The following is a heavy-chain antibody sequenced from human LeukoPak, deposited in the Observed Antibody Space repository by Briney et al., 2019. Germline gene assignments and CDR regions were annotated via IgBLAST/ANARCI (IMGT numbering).Heavy chain of an antibody. CDR2: ISSSSSTI. J-gene: IGHJ6*02. V-gene: IGHV3-48*01. D-gene: IGHD6-19*01. CDR1: GFTFSSYR. Sequence: GGSLRLSCAASGFTFSSYRMNWVRQAPGKGLEWVAYISSSSSTIYYADSVKGRFTISRDNAKNSLYLQMNSLRAEDTAVYYCARENVAGTDYYYGMDVWGQGTTVTVSS. CDR3: ARENVAGTDYYYGMDV.